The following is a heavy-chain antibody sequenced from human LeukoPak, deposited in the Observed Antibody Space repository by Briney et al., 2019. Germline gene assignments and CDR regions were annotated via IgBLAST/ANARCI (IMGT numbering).Heavy chain of an antibody. J-gene: IGHJ4*02. CDR2: TYYRSKWYN. V-gene: IGHV6-1*01. CDR1: GDTVSSNSAA. Sequence: SQTLSLTCAISGDTVSSNSAAWRWIRQSPSRGLEWLGRTYYRSKWYNDYAVSVKSRITINPDTSKNQFSLQLNSVTPEDTAVYYCARELEMATIYSYFDYWGQGTLVTVSS. D-gene: IGHD5-24*01. CDR3: ARELEMATIYSYFDY.